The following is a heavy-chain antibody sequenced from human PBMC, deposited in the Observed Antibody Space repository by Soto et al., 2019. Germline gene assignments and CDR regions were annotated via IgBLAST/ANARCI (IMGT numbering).Heavy chain of an antibody. CDR2: INPSGGST. CDR1: GYTFTSYY. D-gene: IGHD2-15*01. J-gene: IGHJ6*02. Sequence: ASVKVSCKASGYTFTSYYMHWVRQAPGQGLEWMGIINPSGGSTSYAQKFQGRVTMTRDTSTSTVYMELSSLRSEDTAVYYCARDPPRITPNYGMDVWGQGTTVTVSS. V-gene: IGHV1-46*01. CDR3: ARDPPRITPNYGMDV.